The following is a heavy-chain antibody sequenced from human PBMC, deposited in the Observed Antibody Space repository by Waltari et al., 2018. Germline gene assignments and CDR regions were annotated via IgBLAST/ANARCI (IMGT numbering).Heavy chain of an antibody. CDR1: GFHFANSG. CDR3: AKSSGSYYEVFDR. Sequence: EVRLVESGGGLVQRGGSLRPSCAASGFHFANSGLSWVRQAPGKGLECVSSISGSGGTTYYADSVKGRFTMSKDFSKNTLFLQMNSVRVDDTADYYCAKSSGSYYEVFDRWGRGTLVTVSS. D-gene: IGHD1-26*01. V-gene: IGHV3-23*04. J-gene: IGHJ4*02. CDR2: ISGSGGTT.